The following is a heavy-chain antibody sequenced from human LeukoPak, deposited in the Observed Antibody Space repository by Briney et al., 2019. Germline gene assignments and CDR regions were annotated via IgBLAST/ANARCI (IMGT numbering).Heavy chain of an antibody. Sequence: GGSLRLSCAASGFTFSDYYMSWIRQAPGKGLEWVSYISSTGGTIYYPDSVKGRFTISRDNAKNSLYLQMNSLRAEDTAVYYCARDGATRDYYFDYWGQGTLVTVSS. CDR2: ISSTGGTI. D-gene: IGHD1-26*01. CDR3: ARDGATRDYYFDY. J-gene: IGHJ4*02. CDR1: GFTFSDYY. V-gene: IGHV3-11*04.